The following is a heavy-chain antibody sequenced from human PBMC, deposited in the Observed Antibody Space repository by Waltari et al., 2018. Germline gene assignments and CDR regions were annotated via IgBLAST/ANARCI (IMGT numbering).Heavy chain of an antibody. CDR1: GFNFNDYG. J-gene: IGHJ4*02. D-gene: IGHD1-1*01. Sequence: QVHLVESGGGVVQPGGSLRLSCAGSGFNFNDYGMHWVRQAPGKGLEWLAVVSFEETTQYYADSVKGRFTISRDKSMNTVYLEMNSLRPDDTAMYYCASVTGTGYWGQGTLVTVSS. V-gene: IGHV3-30*03. CDR2: VSFEETTQ. CDR3: ASVTGTGY.